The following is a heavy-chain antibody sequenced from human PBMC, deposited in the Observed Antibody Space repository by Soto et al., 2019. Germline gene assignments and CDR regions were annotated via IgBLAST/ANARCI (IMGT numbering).Heavy chain of an antibody. V-gene: IGHV3-11*01. Sequence: GGSLRLSCAASGFTFSDYYMSWIRQAPGKGLEWVSYISSSGSTIYYADSVKGRFTISRDNAKNSLYLQMNSLRAEDTAVYYCAGSSIVVVPAATFHWGQGTLVTVSS. CDR1: GFTFSDYY. D-gene: IGHD2-2*01. CDR2: ISSSGSTI. CDR3: AGSSIVVVPAATFH. J-gene: IGHJ4*02.